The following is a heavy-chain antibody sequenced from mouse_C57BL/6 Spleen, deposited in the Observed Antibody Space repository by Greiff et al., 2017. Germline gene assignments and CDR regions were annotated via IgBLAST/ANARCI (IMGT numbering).Heavy chain of an antibody. D-gene: IGHD1-1*01. CDR3: TFYYGSSYRLDY. CDR2: IDPETGGT. CDR1: GYTFTDYE. V-gene: IGHV1-15*01. J-gene: IGHJ2*03. Sequence: QVQLKQSGAELVRPGASVTLSCTASGYTFTDYEMHWVKQTPVHGLEWIGAIDPETGGTAYNQKFKGKAILTADKSSSTAYMDIRSLTSEDSAVYYCTFYYGSSYRLDYWGQGASLTVSS.